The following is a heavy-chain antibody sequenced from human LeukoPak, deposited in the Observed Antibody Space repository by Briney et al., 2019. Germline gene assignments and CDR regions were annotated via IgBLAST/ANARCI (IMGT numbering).Heavy chain of an antibody. J-gene: IGHJ4*02. CDR2: ISAYNGNT. CDR1: GYTFTSYG. CDR3: ARGPSGVVAAQPDY. V-gene: IGHV1-18*01. Sequence: ASVKVSCKASGYTFTSYGISWVRQAPGQGLEWMGWISAYNGNTNYAQKLQDRVTMTTDTSTSTAYMELRSLRSDDTAVYYCARGPSGVVAAQPDYWGQGTLVTVSS. D-gene: IGHD2-15*01.